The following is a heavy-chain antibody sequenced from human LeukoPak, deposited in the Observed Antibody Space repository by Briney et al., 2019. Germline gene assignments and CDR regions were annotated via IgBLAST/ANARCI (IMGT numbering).Heavy chain of an antibody. V-gene: IGHV3-23*01. D-gene: IGHD3-3*01. CDR3: AQGERSYDFWSGYMDY. CDR1: GFTFSSYA. J-gene: IGHJ4*02. Sequence: GGSLRLSCAASGFTFSSYAMSWVRQAPGKRLEWVSAISGSGGSTYYADSVKGRFTISRDNSKNTLYLQMNSLRAEDPAVYYCAQGERSYDFWSGYMDYWGQRTLVTVSS. CDR2: ISGSGGST.